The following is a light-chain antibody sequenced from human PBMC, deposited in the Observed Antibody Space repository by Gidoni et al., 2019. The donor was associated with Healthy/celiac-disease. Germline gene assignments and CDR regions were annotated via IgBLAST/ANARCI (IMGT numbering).Light chain of an antibody. J-gene: IGKJ1*01. Sequence: DIQMTQSPSTLSASVGDRVTITCRDSQSISSWLAWYQQKPGKAPKLLIYKASSLESGVPSRFSGSGSGTEFTLTISSLQPDDFATYYCQQYNSYPPTFXQXTKVEIK. CDR2: KAS. CDR3: QQYNSYPPT. CDR1: QSISSW. V-gene: IGKV1-5*03.